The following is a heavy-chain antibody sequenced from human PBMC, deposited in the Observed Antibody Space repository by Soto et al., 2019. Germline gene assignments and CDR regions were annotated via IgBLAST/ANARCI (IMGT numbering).Heavy chain of an antibody. CDR2: ISGSGTST. J-gene: IGHJ6*03. D-gene: IGHD3-3*01. CDR1: GFTFSSCA. CDR3: AKEGVLRFLEWLPQPRYYYMDV. Sequence: GGSLRLSCGASGFTFSSCAMTWVRQAPGKGLEWVSGISGSGTSTYYADSVKGRFTISRDSSKNTLYLQMNNLRAEDTAVYYCAKEGVLRFLEWLPQPRYYYMDVWGKGTTVTVSS. V-gene: IGHV3-23*01.